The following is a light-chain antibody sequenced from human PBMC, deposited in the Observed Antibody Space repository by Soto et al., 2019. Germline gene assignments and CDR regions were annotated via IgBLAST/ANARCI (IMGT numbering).Light chain of an antibody. Sequence: DIQMTQSPSSLSASVGDRVTITCRASQTIGNFLNWYQQKPGKAPKLLIYAASTLESGVPSRFSASGSGTDFTLTINTPQPEDFATYYCQQSYSALMYTFGQGTKLEIK. V-gene: IGKV1-39*01. CDR2: AAS. CDR3: QQSYSALMYT. J-gene: IGKJ2*01. CDR1: QTIGNF.